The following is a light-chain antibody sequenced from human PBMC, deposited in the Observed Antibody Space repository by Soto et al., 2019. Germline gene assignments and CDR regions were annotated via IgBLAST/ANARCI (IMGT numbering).Light chain of an antibody. J-gene: IGKJ5*01. CDR1: QSISSY. V-gene: IGKV1-39*01. Sequence: DIQMTQSPSSLVASVGDRVTITCRASQSISSYLNWYQQKPGKAPKLLIYAASSLQSGVPSRFSGSGSGTDFTLTISSLHPEDFATYFCRQSYTILVPFGQGTRLEI. CDR2: AAS. CDR3: RQSYTILVP.